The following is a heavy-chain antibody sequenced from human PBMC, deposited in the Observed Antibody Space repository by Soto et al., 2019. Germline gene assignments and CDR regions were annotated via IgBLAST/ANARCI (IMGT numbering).Heavy chain of an antibody. V-gene: IGHV4-61*08. J-gene: IGHJ6*02. CDR1: GESISSGGYY. D-gene: IGHD6-19*01. Sequence: SETLSLTCSVSGESISSGGYYWSWIRHLPGKGLEWIGYIYYSGSTNYNPSLKSRVTISVDTSKNQFSLKLSSVTAADTAVYYCARGIEGWYQGRYYYGMDVWGQGTTVTVSS. CDR2: IYYSGST. CDR3: ARGIEGWYQGRYYYGMDV.